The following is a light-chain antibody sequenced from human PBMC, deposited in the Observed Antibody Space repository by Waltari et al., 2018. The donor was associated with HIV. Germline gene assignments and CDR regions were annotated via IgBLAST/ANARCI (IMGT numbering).Light chain of an antibody. CDR1: SSDVGGYNY. J-gene: IGLJ2*01. CDR2: DVS. V-gene: IGLV2-14*03. Sequence: QSALTQPASVSGSLGQSITISCTGTSSDVGGYNYVSWYQQHPGKAPKFLIYDVSDRPSGVSNRFSGSKSGNTASLTISGLRAEDEADYYCSSYTSDNTFTIFGGGTKLTVL. CDR3: SSYTSDNTFTI.